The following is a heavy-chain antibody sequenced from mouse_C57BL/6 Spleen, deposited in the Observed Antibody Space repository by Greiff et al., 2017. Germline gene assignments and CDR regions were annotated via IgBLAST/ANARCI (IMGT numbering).Heavy chain of an antibody. J-gene: IGHJ1*03. Sequence: ESGPGLVKPSQSLSLTCSVTGYSITSGYYWNWIRQFPGNKLEWMGYISYDGSNNYNPSLKNRISITRDTSKNQFFLKLNSVTTEDTATYYCARGERYWYFDVWGTGTTVTVSS. CDR1: GYSITSGYY. CDR3: ARGERYWYFDV. V-gene: IGHV3-6*01. CDR2: ISYDGSN.